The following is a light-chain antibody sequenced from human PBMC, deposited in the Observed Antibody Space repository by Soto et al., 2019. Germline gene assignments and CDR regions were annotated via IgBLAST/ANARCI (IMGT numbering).Light chain of an antibody. V-gene: IGKV1-27*01. J-gene: IGKJ1*01. Sequence: DIQMTQSPPSLSASVGDRVTITCRASQGISKSLAWYQQKPGKVPKLLIYAASTLPSGVPSRFRGSGSGTEFTLTVSSLQPEDVATYYCQKYNSAPWTFGQGTKVEIK. CDR1: QGISKS. CDR3: QKYNSAPWT. CDR2: AAS.